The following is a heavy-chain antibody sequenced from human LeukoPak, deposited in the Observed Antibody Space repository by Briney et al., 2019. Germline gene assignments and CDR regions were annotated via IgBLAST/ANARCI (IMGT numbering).Heavy chain of an antibody. V-gene: IGHV1-69*05. CDR2: IIPIFGTA. Sequence: ASVKVSCKASGGTFSSYAISWVRQAPGQGLEWMGGIIPIFGTANYAQKFQGRVTITTDESTSTACMELSSLRSEDTAVYYCAREGLGELSLDYWGQGTLVTVSS. CDR3: AREGLGELSLDY. CDR1: GGTFSSYA. J-gene: IGHJ4*02. D-gene: IGHD3-16*01.